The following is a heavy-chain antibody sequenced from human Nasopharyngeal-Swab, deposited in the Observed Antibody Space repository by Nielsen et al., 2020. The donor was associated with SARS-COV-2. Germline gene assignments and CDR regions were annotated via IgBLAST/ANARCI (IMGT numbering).Heavy chain of an antibody. J-gene: IGHJ6*02. CDR1: GYSLTHLS. V-gene: IGHV1-24*01. Sequence: ASVKVSCKVSGYSLTHLSMYWVRQAPGSGLEWRGGFDPDDGERIYAQRFQGRVTMTEDTSTDTAYMELSSLRSEDTAVYYCTTDELSVWGNFNGMDVWGQGTTVTVSS. CDR3: TTDELSVWGNFNGMDV. D-gene: IGHD3-16*01. CDR2: FDPDDGER.